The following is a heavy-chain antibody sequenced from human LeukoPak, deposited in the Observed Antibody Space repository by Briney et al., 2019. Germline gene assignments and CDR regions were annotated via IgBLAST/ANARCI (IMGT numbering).Heavy chain of an antibody. Sequence: GGSLRLSCAASGFTFSSHAMRWVRQAPGKGLQWVSSISGSGRSTYYADSVKGRFTISRDSSKNTLFLRMNSLRVEDTAVYYCMANVGFDYWGQGTLVTVSS. J-gene: IGHJ4*02. CDR1: GFTFSSHA. CDR2: ISGSGRST. V-gene: IGHV3-23*01. CDR3: MANVGFDY. D-gene: IGHD1-26*01.